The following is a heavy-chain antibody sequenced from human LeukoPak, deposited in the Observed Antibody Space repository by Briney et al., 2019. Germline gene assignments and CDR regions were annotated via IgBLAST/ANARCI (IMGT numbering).Heavy chain of an antibody. CDR3: ARRVATIFYYYGMDV. Sequence: PSETLSLTCAVYGGSFSGYYWSWIRQPPGKGLEWIGEINHSGSTNYNPSLKSRVTISVDTSKNQFSLKLSSVTAADTAVYYCARRVATIFYYYGMDVWGQGTTVTVSS. D-gene: IGHD5-12*01. J-gene: IGHJ6*02. V-gene: IGHV4-34*01. CDR1: GGSFSGYY. CDR2: INHSGST.